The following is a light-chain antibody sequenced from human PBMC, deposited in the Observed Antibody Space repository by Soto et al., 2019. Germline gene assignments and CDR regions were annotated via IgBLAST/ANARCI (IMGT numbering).Light chain of an antibody. CDR1: QSVSSY. J-gene: IGKJ3*01. Sequence: EIVLTQSPATLSLSPGERATLSCRASQSVSSYLAWYQQKPGQAPRLLIYDASNRATGIPARFSGSGSGTDFTLTSSSLEPEHFAVYYCQQRSNWPPAFGPGTKGDIK. CDR3: QQRSNWPPA. V-gene: IGKV3-11*01. CDR2: DAS.